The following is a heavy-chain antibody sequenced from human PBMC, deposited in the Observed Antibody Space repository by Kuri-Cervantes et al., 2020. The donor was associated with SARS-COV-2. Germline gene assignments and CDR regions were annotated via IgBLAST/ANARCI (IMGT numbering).Heavy chain of an antibody. D-gene: IGHD3-10*01. Sequence: ASVKISCKASGYTFTSDGISWVRQAPGQGLEWMGWFSAYNGNTNYAQKLQGRVTMTTDTSTSTAYMELRSLISDDTAVYYCARDSGFAPFDYWGQGTLVTVSS. V-gene: IGHV1-18*01. CDR3: ARDSGFAPFDY. J-gene: IGHJ4*02. CDR2: FSAYNGNT. CDR1: GYTFTSDG.